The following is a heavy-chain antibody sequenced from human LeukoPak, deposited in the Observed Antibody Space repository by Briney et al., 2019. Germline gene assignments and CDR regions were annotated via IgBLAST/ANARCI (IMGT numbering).Heavy chain of an antibody. V-gene: IGHV3-74*01. CDR1: GFTFSSYW. J-gene: IGHJ3*02. CDR2: IKGDGSIT. CDR3: AKGPPRNKENIVVAFAFDI. D-gene: IGHD2-15*01. Sequence: GGSLRLSCAASGFTFSSYWMHWVRQAPGKGLVWVSRIKGDGSITSYADSVKGRFTISRDNARNTLYLQMNSLRAEDTAVYYCAKGPPRNKENIVVAFAFDIWGQGTMVTVSS.